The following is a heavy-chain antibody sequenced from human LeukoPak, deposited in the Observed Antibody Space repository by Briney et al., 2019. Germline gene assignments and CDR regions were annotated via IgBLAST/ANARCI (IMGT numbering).Heavy chain of an antibody. CDR2: INHSGST. CDR3: ARGLGIAAAGTFDY. D-gene: IGHD6-13*01. Sequence: SETLSLTCAVYGGSFSGYYWSWIRQPPGKWLERIGEINHSGSTNYNPSLKSRVTISVDTSKNQFSLKLSSVTAADTAVYYCARGLGIAAAGTFDYWGQGTLVTVSS. J-gene: IGHJ4*02. V-gene: IGHV4-34*01. CDR1: GGSFSGYY.